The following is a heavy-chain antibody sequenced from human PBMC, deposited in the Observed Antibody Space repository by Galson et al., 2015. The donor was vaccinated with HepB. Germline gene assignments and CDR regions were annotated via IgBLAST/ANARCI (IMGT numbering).Heavy chain of an antibody. J-gene: IGHJ6*02. CDR2: ISRGNSFI. CDR1: KFTFSAYT. V-gene: IGHV3-21*01. CDR3: ARDLIAAGLDYYVMDV. Sequence: SLRLSCAASKFTFSAYTMNWVRQAPGKGLEWVSSISRGNSFIYYADSVKGRFTISRDNAKKSLYLQMNSLRAEDTAVYYCARDLIAAGLDYYVMDVWGQGTTVTVSS. D-gene: IGHD6-13*01.